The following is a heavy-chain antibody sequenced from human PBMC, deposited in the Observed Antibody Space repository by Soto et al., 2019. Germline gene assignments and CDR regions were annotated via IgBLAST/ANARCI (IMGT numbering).Heavy chain of an antibody. J-gene: IGHJ4*02. Sequence: QVQLQQWGAGLLKPSETLSLTCAVYGGSFSGYYWSWIRQPPGKGLEWIGEINHSGSTNYNPSLKSRVAISVDTSKNQFSRKLSCVTAAETAVYYCARAHCSRISCSYYLDYWGRGTLVTVSS. CDR3: ARAHCSRISCSYYLDY. CDR1: GGSFSGYY. V-gene: IGHV4-34*01. D-gene: IGHD2-2*01. CDR2: INHSGST.